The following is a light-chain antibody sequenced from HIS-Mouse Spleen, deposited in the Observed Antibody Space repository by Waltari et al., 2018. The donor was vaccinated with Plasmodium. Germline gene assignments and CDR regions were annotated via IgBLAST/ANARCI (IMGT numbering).Light chain of an antibody. CDR3: CSYAGSSTHYV. Sequence: QSALTQPASVSGSPGQSITISCTGTSSDVGSYNLVSWYQQHPGKAPKLMIYEGSKRPSGVSNRFPGSKSGNTASRTISGLQAEDEADYYCCSYAGSSTHYVFGTGTKVTVL. J-gene: IGLJ1*01. V-gene: IGLV2-23*01. CDR1: SSDVGSYNL. CDR2: EGS.